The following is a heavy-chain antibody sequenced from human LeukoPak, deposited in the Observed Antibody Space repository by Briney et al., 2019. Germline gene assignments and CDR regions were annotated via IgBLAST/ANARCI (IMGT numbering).Heavy chain of an antibody. V-gene: IGHV4-34*09. CDR2: IYYSGST. CDR3: ASSGSGYSSSPYLDY. D-gene: IGHD6-13*01. J-gene: IGHJ4*02. Sequence: SETLSLTCAVYGGSFSGYYWSWIRQPPGKGLEWIGYIYYSGSTYYNPSLKSRVTISVDTSKNQFSLKLSSVTAADTAVYYCASSGSGYSSSPYLDYWGQGTLVTVSS. CDR1: GGSFSGYY.